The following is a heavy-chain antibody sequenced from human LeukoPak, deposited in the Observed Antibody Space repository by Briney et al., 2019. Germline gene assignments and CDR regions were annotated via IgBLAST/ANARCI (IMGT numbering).Heavy chain of an antibody. Sequence: GGSLRLXCAASAFTFSGSTMHWVRQSTGKGLEWMGRIRNKVKSYATAYAASVQGRFTISRDDSKNMAYLQMNSLKAEDTAVYYCASQKAWYASSGYYDAFDIWGQGTMVTVSP. V-gene: IGHV3-73*01. CDR2: IRNKVKSYAT. CDR1: AFTFSGST. J-gene: IGHJ3*02. D-gene: IGHD3-22*01. CDR3: ASQKAWYASSGYYDAFDI.